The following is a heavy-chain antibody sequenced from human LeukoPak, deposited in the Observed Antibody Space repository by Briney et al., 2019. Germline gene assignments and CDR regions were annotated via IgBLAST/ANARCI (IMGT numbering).Heavy chain of an antibody. CDR3: ARVMVRGGAFDI. D-gene: IGHD3-10*01. J-gene: IGHJ3*02. V-gene: IGHV4-59*01. Sequence: SETLSLTCTVSGGSISSYYWSWIRQPPGKGLEWIGYIYHSGSTNYNPSLKSRVTISVDTSKNQFSLKLSSVTAADTAVYYCARVMVRGGAFDIWGQGTMVTVSS. CDR2: IYHSGST. CDR1: GGSISSYY.